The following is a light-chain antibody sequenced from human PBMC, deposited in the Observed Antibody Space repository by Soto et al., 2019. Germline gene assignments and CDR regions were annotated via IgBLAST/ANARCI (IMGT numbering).Light chain of an antibody. J-gene: IGKJ5*01. Sequence: EIVLTQSPGTLSLSPRERATLDCRARQSFSSNYLAWYQQTPGQTPRLLIYGASSRDTGIPDSFSGSGSGTDFTLTISRLEPEDFAVYYCQKYGSSPGFGQGTRLDIK. CDR2: GAS. CDR1: QSFSSNY. V-gene: IGKV3-20*01. CDR3: QKYGSSPG.